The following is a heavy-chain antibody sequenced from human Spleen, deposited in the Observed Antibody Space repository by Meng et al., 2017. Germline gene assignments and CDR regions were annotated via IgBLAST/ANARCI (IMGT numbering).Heavy chain of an antibody. CDR2: ISYDGSNK. D-gene: IGHD6-19*01. J-gene: IGHJ4*02. CDR3: ATGHYNNGWGAFDY. V-gene: IGHV3-30*04. CDR1: GFTFSSYA. Sequence: GESLKISCAASGFTFSSYAMHWVRQAPGKGLEWVAVISYDGSNKYYADSVKGRFTISRDNSKNTVYLQMNSLRVEDTALYYCATGHYNNGWGAFDYWGQGTLVTVSS.